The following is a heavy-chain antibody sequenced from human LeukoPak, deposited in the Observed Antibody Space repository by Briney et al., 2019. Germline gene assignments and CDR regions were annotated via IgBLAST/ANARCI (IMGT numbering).Heavy chain of an antibody. D-gene: IGHD4-23*01. CDR1: GFTFSSYS. Sequence: SGGSLRLSCAASGFTFSSYSMNWVRQAPGKGLEWVSSISSSSSYIYYADSVKGRFTISRDNAKNSLYLQMNSLRAEDTAVYYCARGILLGGGSDYWDQGTLVTVSS. V-gene: IGHV3-21*01. CDR3: ARGILLGGGSDY. J-gene: IGHJ4*02. CDR2: ISSSSSYI.